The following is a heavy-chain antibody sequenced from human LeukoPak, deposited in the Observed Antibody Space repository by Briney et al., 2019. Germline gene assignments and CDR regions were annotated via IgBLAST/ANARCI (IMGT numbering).Heavy chain of an antibody. J-gene: IGHJ4*02. CDR3: ARNRDDFWSAYLFDY. CDR2: ISSSSSYI. V-gene: IGHV3-21*01. D-gene: IGHD3-3*01. CDR1: GFTFSSYS. Sequence: GGSLRLSCAASGFTFSSYSMNWVRQAPGKGLEWVSSISSSSSYIYYADSLKGRFTIFRDNAKNSLYLQMNSLRAEDTAVYYCARNRDDFWSAYLFDYWGQGALVTVSS.